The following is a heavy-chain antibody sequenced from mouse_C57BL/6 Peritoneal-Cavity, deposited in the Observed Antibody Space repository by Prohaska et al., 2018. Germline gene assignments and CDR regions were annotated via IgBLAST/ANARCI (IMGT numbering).Heavy chain of an antibody. V-gene: IGHV4-1*01. CDR1: GIVFSRYW. CDR3: ARRDGYYWYFDV. D-gene: IGHD2-3*01. J-gene: IGHJ1*03. CDR2: INPDSSTI. Sequence: EVKLLQSGGGLVQPGGSLKLSCAASGIVFSRYWMSWVRRAPGKGLEWIGEINPDSSTINYAPSLKDKFIISRDNAKNTLYLQMSKVRSEDTALYYCARRDGYYWYFDVWGTGTTVTVSS.